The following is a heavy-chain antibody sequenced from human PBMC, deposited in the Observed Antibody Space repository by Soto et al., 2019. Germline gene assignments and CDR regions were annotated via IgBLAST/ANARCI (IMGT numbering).Heavy chain of an antibody. CDR3: AKDQGVLMVYGYNFAY. J-gene: IGHJ4*02. D-gene: IGHD2-8*01. CDR2: SSGSGGST. CDR1: GFTFSSYA. V-gene: IGHV3-23*01. Sequence: PGGPMRLSCAASGFTFSSYAMSWVRQATGKGLEWVSASSGSGGSTYYADSVKGRFTISRDNSKNTLYLQMNSLRAEDTAVYYCAKDQGVLMVYGYNFAYWGQGTLVTVS.